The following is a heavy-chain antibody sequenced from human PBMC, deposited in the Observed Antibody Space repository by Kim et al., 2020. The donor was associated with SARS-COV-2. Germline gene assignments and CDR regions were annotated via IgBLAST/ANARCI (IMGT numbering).Heavy chain of an antibody. CDR1: GLTFSHYT. D-gene: IGHD3-22*01. Sequence: GGSLRLSCAASGLTFSHYTMNWVRQAPGKGLEWVSSITSSSSYIYYADSLKGRFTISRDNAKNSLYLQMNSLRAEDTAVYYCAATYYYDNSGGWGQGTLVTVSS. CDR3: AATYYYDNSGG. J-gene: IGHJ4*02. V-gene: IGHV3-21*01. CDR2: ITSSSSYI.